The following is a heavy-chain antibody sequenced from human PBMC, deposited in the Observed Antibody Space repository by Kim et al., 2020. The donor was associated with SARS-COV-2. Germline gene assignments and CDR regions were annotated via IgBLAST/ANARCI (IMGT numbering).Heavy chain of an antibody. J-gene: IGHJ4*02. V-gene: IGHV5-51*01. D-gene: IGHD4-17*01. CDR3: ARPDYGGNSALDI. Sequence: PGKGLGWMGITYPRDSDTKYSTSSQGQVTISADKSISTAYLQWSSLKASDTAIYYCARPDYGGNSALDIWGQGTLVTVSS. CDR2: TYPRDSDT.